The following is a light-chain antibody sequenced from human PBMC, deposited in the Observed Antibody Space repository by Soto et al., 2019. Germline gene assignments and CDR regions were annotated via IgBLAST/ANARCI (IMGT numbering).Light chain of an antibody. CDR2: SAT. CDR3: LQSYNYPRT. V-gene: IGKV1-6*01. Sequence: AIQMTQSPSSLSASVGDRVTVTCRASQGIREDLGWYQQKPGKAPKLLIYSATNLQNGVPSRFSGSGSGTDFTLTISSLQPEDFATYYCLQSYNYPRTLGQGTKVEIK. J-gene: IGKJ1*01. CDR1: QGIRED.